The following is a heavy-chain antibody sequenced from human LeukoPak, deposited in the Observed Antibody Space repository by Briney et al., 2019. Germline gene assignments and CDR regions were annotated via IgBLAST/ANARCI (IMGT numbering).Heavy chain of an antibody. CDR2: IIPIFGTA. CDR1: GGTFSSYA. Sequence: SVKVSCKASGGTFSSYAISWVRQAPGQGLEWMGGIIPIFGTANYAQKFQGRVTITRDTSASTAYMELSSLRSEDTAVYYCARGYCSSTSCYYRNWFDPWGQGTLVTVSS. D-gene: IGHD2-2*01. V-gene: IGHV1-69*05. J-gene: IGHJ5*02. CDR3: ARGYCSSTSCYYRNWFDP.